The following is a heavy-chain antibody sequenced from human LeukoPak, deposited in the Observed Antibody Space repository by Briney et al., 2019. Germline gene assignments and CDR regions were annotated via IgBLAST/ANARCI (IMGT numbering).Heavy chain of an antibody. D-gene: IGHD4-17*01. CDR3: ARVVETQHDYGDYWWEYYYYYYMDV. Sequence: PSETLSLTCTVSGGSISSYYWSWIRQPPGKGLEWIGIIYNSGSTYYNPSLKSRVTISVDTSKNQFSLKLSSVTAADTAFYYCARVVETQHDYGDYWWEYYYYYYMDVWGKGTTVTISS. J-gene: IGHJ6*03. CDR2: IYNSGST. V-gene: IGHV4-59*01. CDR1: GGSISSYY.